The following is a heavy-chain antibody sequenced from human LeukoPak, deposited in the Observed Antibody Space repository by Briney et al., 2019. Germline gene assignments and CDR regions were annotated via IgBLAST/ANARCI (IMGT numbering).Heavy chain of an antibody. CDR1: GGSISSSSYY. V-gene: IGHV4-39*07. J-gene: IGHJ4*02. CDR2: IYYSGST. Sequence: RSSETLSLTCTVSGGSISSSSYYWGWIRQPPGKGLEWIGSIYYSGSTYYNPSLKSRVTISVDTSKNQFSLKLSSVTAADTAVYYCARTSSWYSFPSGFDYWGQGTLVTVSS. D-gene: IGHD6-13*01. CDR3: ARTSSWYSFPSGFDY.